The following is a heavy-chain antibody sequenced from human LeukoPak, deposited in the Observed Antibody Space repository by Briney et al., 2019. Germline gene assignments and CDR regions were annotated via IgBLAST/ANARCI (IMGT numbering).Heavy chain of an antibody. Sequence: SETLSLTCTVSSGSISHYYWSWIRQPAGKGLEWIGRIYTSGSTNYNPSLKSRVTISVDTSKNQFSLKLTSVTAADTAVYYCARDRISINALDMWGQGTMVTVSS. V-gene: IGHV4-4*07. D-gene: IGHD1-14*01. J-gene: IGHJ3*02. CDR3: ARDRISINALDM. CDR1: SGSISHYY. CDR2: IYTSGST.